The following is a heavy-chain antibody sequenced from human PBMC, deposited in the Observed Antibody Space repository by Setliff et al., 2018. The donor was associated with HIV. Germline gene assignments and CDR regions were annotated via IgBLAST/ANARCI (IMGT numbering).Heavy chain of an antibody. CDR3: ESTGRKTYYNSEKYYYFDY. CDR2: INHRGLS. Sequence: PSETLSLTCAVYGGSLSDDYWSWIRQPPGKGLEWIGEINHRGLSNFNPSLKSRVSISVDTPRNQFSLKLTSVTAADTATYFCESTGRKTYYNSEKYYYFDYWGLGTVVTVSS. D-gene: IGHD3-10*01. J-gene: IGHJ4*02. V-gene: IGHV4-34*01. CDR1: GGSLSDDY.